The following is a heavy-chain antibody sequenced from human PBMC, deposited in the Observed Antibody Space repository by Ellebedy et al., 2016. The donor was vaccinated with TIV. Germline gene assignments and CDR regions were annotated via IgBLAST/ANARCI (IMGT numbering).Heavy chain of an antibody. CDR1: GFSFSSYA. CDR3: ANSRYYEATGYYPFDY. D-gene: IGHD3-22*01. CDR2: ISGSGIRT. V-gene: IGHV3-23*01. J-gene: IGHJ4*02. Sequence: GESLKISCAASGFSFSSYALSWVRRAPGKGLEWVSGISGSGIRTYYSDPVKGRFTMSRDNSRNTLYLQMNSLRAKDTAVYYCANSRYYEATGYYPFDYWGQGTLVTVSS.